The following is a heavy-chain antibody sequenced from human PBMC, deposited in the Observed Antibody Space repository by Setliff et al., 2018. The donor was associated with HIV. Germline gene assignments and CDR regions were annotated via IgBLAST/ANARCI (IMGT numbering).Heavy chain of an antibody. CDR3: ATGSYSSVWYGFDY. D-gene: IGHD6-19*01. V-gene: IGHV3-48*03. J-gene: IGHJ4*02. CDR2: ISSSGSPI. Sequence: GGSLRLSCTASGFSFSTHDMNWVRQAPGKGLEWISYISSSGSPIYHADSVEGRFTTSRDNAKNSLYLLMDSLGVEDTAVIYCATGSYSSVWYGFDYWGQGTLVTVSS. CDR1: GFSFSTHD.